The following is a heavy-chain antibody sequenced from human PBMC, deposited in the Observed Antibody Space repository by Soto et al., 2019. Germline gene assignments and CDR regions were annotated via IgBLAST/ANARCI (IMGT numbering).Heavy chain of an antibody. CDR1: GFTFSSYN. Sequence: PGGSLRLSCAASGFTFSSYNMNWVRQAPGKGLEWVSSISSSSSYIYYADSVKGRFTISRDNAKNSLYLQMNSLRAEDTAVYCCARYSSAPYYGMDVWGQGTTVTVSS. D-gene: IGHD2-21*01. CDR3: ARYSSAPYYGMDV. CDR2: ISSSSSYI. J-gene: IGHJ6*02. V-gene: IGHV3-21*01.